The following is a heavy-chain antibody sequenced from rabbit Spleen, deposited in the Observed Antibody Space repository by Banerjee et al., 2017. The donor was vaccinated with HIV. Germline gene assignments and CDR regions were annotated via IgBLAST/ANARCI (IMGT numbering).Heavy chain of an antibody. CDR1: GVSFSSNSY. D-gene: IGHD2-1*01. J-gene: IGHJ4*01. CDR3: ARGVYDDYDTYYFDL. CDR2: TAAGRSAFT. V-gene: IGHV1S40*01. Sequence: QSLEESGGDLVKPGASLTLTCTASGVSFSSNSYMCWVRQAPGKGLEWIACTAAGRSAFTYYASWATGRFTISKSSSTTVTLQMTSLTAADTATYFCARGVYDDYDTYYFDLWGQGTLVTVS.